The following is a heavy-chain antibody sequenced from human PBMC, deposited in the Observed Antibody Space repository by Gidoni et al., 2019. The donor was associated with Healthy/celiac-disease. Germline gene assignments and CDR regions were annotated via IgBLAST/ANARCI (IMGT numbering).Heavy chain of an antibody. CDR1: GYTLTELS. CDR2: FDPEDGET. J-gene: IGHJ3*02. CDR3: ATDGAAAAGTDGSDAFDI. Sequence: QVQLVQSGAEVKKPGASVKVSCTVSGYTLTELSMHWVRQAPGKGLAWMGGFDPEDGETIYAQKFQGRVTMTEDTSTDTAYMELSSLRSEDTAVYYCATDGAAAAGTDGSDAFDIWGQGTMVTVSS. V-gene: IGHV1-24*01. D-gene: IGHD6-13*01.